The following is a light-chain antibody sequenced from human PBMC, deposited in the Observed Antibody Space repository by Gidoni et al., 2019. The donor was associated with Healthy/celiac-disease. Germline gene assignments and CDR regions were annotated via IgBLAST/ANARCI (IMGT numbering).Light chain of an antibody. V-gene: IGKV3-15*01. CDR1: QSVSSN. CDR2: GAS. J-gene: IGKJ1*01. CDR3: QQYNNWWT. Sequence: ELVLTQSPATLSVSPGERATLSCRASQSVSSNLAWYQQKPGQAPRLLIYGASTRATGIPARFSGSGSGTEFTITISSLQYEDFAVYYCQQYNNWWTFGQGTKVEIK.